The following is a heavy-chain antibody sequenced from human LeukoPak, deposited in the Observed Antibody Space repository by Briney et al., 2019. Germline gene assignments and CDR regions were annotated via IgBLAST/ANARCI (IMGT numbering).Heavy chain of an antibody. V-gene: IGHV4-59*01. J-gene: IGHJ3*02. CDR2: IYYSGST. CDR3: ARGANWNLGAFDI. Sequence: PSETLSLTCTVSGGSISSDYWSWIRQPPGKRLEWIGYIYYSGSTNYNPSLKGRVTISVVTSKNQFSLKLSFVTAADTAVYYCARGANWNLGAFDIWGQGTMVTVSP. D-gene: IGHD1-7*01. CDR1: GGSISSDY.